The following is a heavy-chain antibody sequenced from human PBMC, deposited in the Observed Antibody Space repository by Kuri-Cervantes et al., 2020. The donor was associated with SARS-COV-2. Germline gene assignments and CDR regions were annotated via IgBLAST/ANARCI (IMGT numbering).Heavy chain of an antibody. V-gene: IGHV4-39*01. D-gene: IGHD6-19*01. J-gene: IGHJ3*02. CDR3: ARARSSGWEDDAFDI. CDR1: GGSISSSNYY. Sequence: SETLSLTCTVSGGSISSSNYYWGWIRQPPGKGLEWIGTIYYSGSTYYNPSLKSRVTISVDTSKNQFSLKLSSVTAADTAVYYCARARSSGWEDDAFDIWGQGTMVTVSS. CDR2: IYYSGST.